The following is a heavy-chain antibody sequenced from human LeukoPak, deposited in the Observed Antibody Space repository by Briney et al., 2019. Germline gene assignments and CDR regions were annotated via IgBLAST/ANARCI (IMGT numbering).Heavy chain of an antibody. J-gene: IGHJ6*02. V-gene: IGHV3-30*18. CDR3: ANGIGYSGYDYTYYYYGMDV. D-gene: IGHD5-12*01. CDR1: EFTVSSYG. CDR2: ISYDGSNK. Sequence: GGSLRLSCAASEFTVSSYGMHWVRQAPGKGLEWVAVISYDGSNKYYADSVKGRFTISRDNSKNTLYLQMNSLRAEDTAVYYCANGIGYSGYDYTYYYYGMDVWGQGTTVTVSS.